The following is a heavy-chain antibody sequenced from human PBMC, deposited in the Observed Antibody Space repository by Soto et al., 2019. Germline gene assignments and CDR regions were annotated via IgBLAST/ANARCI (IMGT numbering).Heavy chain of an antibody. CDR3: ARAPTYYSGPGRYSNAAEASLSCFDT. D-gene: IGHD3-10*01. CDR1: GGSISSGGYY. V-gene: IGHV4-31*03. J-gene: IGHJ5*02. CDR2: IYYSGST. Sequence: PSETLSLTCTVSGGSISSGGYYWSWIRQHPGKGLEWIGYIYYSGSTYYNPSLKSRVTISVDTSKNQFSLKLSSVTAADTAVYYCARAPTYYSGPGRYSNAAEASLSCFDTWGQGTLVTVSS.